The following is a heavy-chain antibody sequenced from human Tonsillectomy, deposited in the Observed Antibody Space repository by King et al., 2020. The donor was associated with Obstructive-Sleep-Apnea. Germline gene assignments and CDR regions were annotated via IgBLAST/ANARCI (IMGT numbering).Heavy chain of an antibody. CDR1: VFTLSRYW. D-gene: IGHD4-17*01. CDR3: ARELYGDYGVDY. Sequence: QLVQSGGGLVQPGGSLRLSCAASVFTLSRYWMHWVRQAPGKGLVWVSGIKIDGSTTTYADSVKGRFTISRDNAKNTLYLQMNSLRAGDTAVYYCARELYGDYGVDYWGQGTLVTVSS. CDR2: IKIDGSTT. V-gene: IGHV3-74*01. J-gene: IGHJ4*02.